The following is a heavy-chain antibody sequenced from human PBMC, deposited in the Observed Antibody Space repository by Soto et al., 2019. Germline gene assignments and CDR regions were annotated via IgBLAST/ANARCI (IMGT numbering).Heavy chain of an antibody. CDR2: IYYSGST. CDR1: GGSISSGGYY. Sequence: QVQLQESGPGLVKPSQTLSLTCTVSGGSISSGGYYWSWIRQHPGKGLEWIEYIYYSGSTYYNPSLKSRVTISVDTSKNQFSLKLSSVTAADTAVYYCARRGHGGNSEWFDPWGQGTLVTVSS. D-gene: IGHD2-21*02. CDR3: ARRGHGGNSEWFDP. V-gene: IGHV4-31*03. J-gene: IGHJ5*02.